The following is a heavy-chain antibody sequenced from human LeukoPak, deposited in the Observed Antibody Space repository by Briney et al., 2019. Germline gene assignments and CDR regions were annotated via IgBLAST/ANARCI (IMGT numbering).Heavy chain of an antibody. CDR3: ARYYDSSGYYDRMEDASDI. CDR1: GGSISSSSYY. Sequence: SETLSLTCTVSGGSISSSSYYWGWIRQPPGKGLDWIGSIYYSGSTYYNPSLKSRVTISVDTSKNQFSLKLSSVTAADTAVYYCARYYDSSGYYDRMEDASDIWGQGTMVTVSS. V-gene: IGHV4-39*07. J-gene: IGHJ3*02. D-gene: IGHD3-22*01. CDR2: IYYSGST.